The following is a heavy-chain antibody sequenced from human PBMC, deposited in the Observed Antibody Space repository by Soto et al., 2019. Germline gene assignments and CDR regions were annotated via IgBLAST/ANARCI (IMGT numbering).Heavy chain of an antibody. Sequence: GESLKISCKASGYIFTTYWIAWVRQMPGKGLEWIGIINPTDSDTRYSPSYQGQVTISADKSISTTYLQWSSLKASDTAIYYCARQWNFDYWGQGTXVTVSS. CDR1: GYIFTTYW. D-gene: IGHD5-12*01. CDR2: INPTDSDT. CDR3: ARQWNFDY. V-gene: IGHV5-51*01. J-gene: IGHJ4*02.